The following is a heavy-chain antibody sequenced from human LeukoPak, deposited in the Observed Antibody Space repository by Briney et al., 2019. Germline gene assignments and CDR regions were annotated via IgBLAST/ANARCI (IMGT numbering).Heavy chain of an antibody. J-gene: IGHJ4*02. Sequence: PSETLSLTCTVSGGSISSGGYYWTWIRQPPGKGLEWIGEINHSGSTNYNPSLKSRVTISVDTSKNQFSLKLSSVTAADTAVYYCARTMYYYDSSGYYRRKYYFDYWGQGTLVTVSS. CDR2: INHSGST. CDR3: ARTMYYYDSSGYYRRKYYFDY. V-gene: IGHV4-39*07. D-gene: IGHD3-22*01. CDR1: GGSISSGGYY.